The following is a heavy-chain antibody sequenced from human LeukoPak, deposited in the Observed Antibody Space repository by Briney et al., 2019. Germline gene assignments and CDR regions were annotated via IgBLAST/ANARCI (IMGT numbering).Heavy chain of an antibody. J-gene: IGHJ2*01. CDR2: IYSGGRT. V-gene: IGHV3-53*01. CDR3: ARDSSDWDNWYFDL. D-gene: IGHD6-19*01. CDR1: GFTLSSNY. Sequence: GGSLRLSCAASGFTLSSNYMSWVRQAPGKGLEWVSIIYSGGRTYYADSVKGRFTISRDNSKNTLYLQMSSLRAEDTAVYYCARDSSDWDNWYFDLWGRGALVTVSS.